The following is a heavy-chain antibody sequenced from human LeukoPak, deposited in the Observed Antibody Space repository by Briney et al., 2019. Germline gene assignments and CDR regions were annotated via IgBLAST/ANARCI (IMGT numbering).Heavy chain of an antibody. CDR3: AGVVPAATIYYYYYYYMDV. CDR2: ISAYNGNT. CDR1: GYTFTSYG. J-gene: IGHJ6*03. Sequence: ASVKVSCKASGYTFTSYGISWVRQAPGQGLEWMGWISAYNGNTNYAQKLQGRVTMTTDTSTSTAYMELRSLRSDDTAVYYCAGVVPAATIYYYYYYYMDVWGKGTTVTVSS. V-gene: IGHV1-18*01. D-gene: IGHD2-2*01.